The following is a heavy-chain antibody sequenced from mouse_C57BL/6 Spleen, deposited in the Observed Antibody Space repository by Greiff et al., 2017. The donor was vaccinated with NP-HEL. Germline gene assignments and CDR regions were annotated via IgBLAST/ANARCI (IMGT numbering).Heavy chain of an antibody. D-gene: IGHD2-1*01. CDR3: ARSTMVRAWFAY. CDR1: GYTFTSYW. Sequence: QVQLQQSGAELVKPGASVKLSCKASGYTFTSYWMQWVKQRPGQGLEWIGEIDPSDSYTNYNQKFKGKATLTVDTSSSTAYMQLSSLTSEDSAVYYCARSTMVRAWFAYWGQGTLVTVSA. CDR2: IDPSDSYT. V-gene: IGHV1-50*01. J-gene: IGHJ3*01.